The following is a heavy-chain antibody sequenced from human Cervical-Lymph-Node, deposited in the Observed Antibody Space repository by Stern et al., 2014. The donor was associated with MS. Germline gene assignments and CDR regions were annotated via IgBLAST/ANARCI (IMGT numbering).Heavy chain of an antibody. J-gene: IGHJ4*02. Sequence: EVQLVESGAEVKKPGESLKISCKASGYRFINDWIGWVRQMPGKGLEWMGIIYPGDSDTRYSPSVQGQVTISADKSIRPANLQWSSLKASDTAMYYCARPAAWDSSASRVVDYWGQGTLVTVSS. CDR3: ARPAAWDSSASRVVDY. V-gene: IGHV5-51*01. D-gene: IGHD3-22*01. CDR1: GYRFINDW. CDR2: IYPGDSDT.